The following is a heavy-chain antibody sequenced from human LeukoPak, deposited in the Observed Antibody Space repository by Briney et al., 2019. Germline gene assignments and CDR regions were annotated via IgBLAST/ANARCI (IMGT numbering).Heavy chain of an antibody. D-gene: IGHD6-13*01. Sequence: PGGSLRLSCAASGFTVSGNYMSWVRQAPGKGLEWVSAISGSGGSTYYADSVKGRFTISRDNSKNTLYLQMNSLRAEDTAVYYCAKRGSSWLARHFDYWGQGTLVTVSS. J-gene: IGHJ4*02. CDR2: ISGSGGST. CDR3: AKRGSSWLARHFDY. V-gene: IGHV3-23*01. CDR1: GFTVSGNY.